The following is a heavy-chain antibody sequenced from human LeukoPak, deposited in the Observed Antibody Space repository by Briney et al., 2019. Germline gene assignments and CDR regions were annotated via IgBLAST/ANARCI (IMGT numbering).Heavy chain of an antibody. Sequence: GGSLRLSCGASGFSFSDYGMHWVRQAPGKGLEWVAFIRHDGNKKYLPDSMKGRFTISRDNAKNSLYLQMNSLRAEDTAVYYCARDREPYCSSTSCYTSDWGQGTLVTVSS. CDR3: ARDREPYCSSTSCYTSD. J-gene: IGHJ4*02. CDR1: GFSFSDYG. V-gene: IGHV3-30*02. CDR2: IRHDGNKK. D-gene: IGHD2-2*02.